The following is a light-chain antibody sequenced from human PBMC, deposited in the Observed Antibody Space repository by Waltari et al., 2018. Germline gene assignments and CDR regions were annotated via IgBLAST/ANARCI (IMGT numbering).Light chain of an antibody. Sequence: QLMLTQSPSASASLGASVKLTCTLSSGHSSYAIAWHQQQPEKGPRYLMKVNSDGSHIKGDGIPDRFSGSSSGAECYLTISSLQSEDEAEYYCQTGGFGIWVFGGGTKLTVL. CDR2: VNSDGSH. J-gene: IGLJ3*02. V-gene: IGLV4-69*01. CDR1: SGHSSYA. CDR3: QTGGFGIWV.